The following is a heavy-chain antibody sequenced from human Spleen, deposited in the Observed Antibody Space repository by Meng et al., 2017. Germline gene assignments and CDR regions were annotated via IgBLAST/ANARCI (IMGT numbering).Heavy chain of an antibody. V-gene: IGHV3-23*01. CDR1: GFTFSSYA. D-gene: IGHD3-22*01. Sequence: GESLKISCAASGFTFSSYAMSWVRQAPVKGLEWVSAITGSGATTYYADSVKGRFTISRDNSKNTLYLQMNSLRAEDTAVYYCAKDVSDYYDRSGCNWGQGTLVTVSS. CDR3: AKDVSDYYDRSGCN. J-gene: IGHJ4*02. CDR2: ITGSGATT.